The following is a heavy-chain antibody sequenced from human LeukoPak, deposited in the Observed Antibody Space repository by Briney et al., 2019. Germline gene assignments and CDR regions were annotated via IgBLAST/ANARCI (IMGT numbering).Heavy chain of an antibody. CDR3: ARGYGDNSGAFDI. D-gene: IGHD4-23*01. CDR2: IYHSGRT. V-gene: IGHV4-30-2*01. CDR1: GGSIMVAAYS. Sequence: SETLSLTCTVSGGSIMVAAYSWSWVRHPPGKGLEWIGYIYHSGRTYYNPSLKSRVTISLDRSKNQFSLKLRSVTAADTAVYFCARGYGDNSGAFDIWGQGTLVTVSS. J-gene: IGHJ3*02.